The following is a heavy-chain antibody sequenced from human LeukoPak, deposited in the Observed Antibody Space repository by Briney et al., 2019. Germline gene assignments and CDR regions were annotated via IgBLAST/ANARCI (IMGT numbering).Heavy chain of an antibody. J-gene: IGHJ4*02. CDR2: IYYSGST. CDR3: ARGHYDSSGYVDY. D-gene: IGHD3-22*01. Sequence: PSETLSLTCTVSGGSISSYYWSWIRQPPGKGLERIGYIYYSGSTNYNPSLKSRVTISEDTSKNQFSLKLSSVTAADTAVYYCARGHYDSSGYVDYWGQGTLVTVSS. V-gene: IGHV4-59*01. CDR1: GGSISSYY.